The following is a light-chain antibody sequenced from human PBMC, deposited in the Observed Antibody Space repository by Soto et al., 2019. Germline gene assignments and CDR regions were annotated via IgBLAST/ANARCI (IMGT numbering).Light chain of an antibody. CDR2: VVS. CDR3: SSYTTSSALQV. CDR1: SVDVGAYDF. J-gene: IGLJ1*01. V-gene: IGLV2-11*01. Sequence: QSALTQPHSVSGSPGQSVTISCTGTSVDVGAYDFVSWYQQHPGKAPKLLIYVVSGRPSGVPDRFSGSKSGNAASLTISGLQAEDEADYYCSSYTTSSALQVFGTGTKVTVL.